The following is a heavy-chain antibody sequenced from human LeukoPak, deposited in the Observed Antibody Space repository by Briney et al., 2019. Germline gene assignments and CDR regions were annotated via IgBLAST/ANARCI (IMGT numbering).Heavy chain of an antibody. CDR2: IGSSSSTI. V-gene: IGHV3-48*04. CDR1: EFTFSSSS. J-gene: IGHJ1*01. D-gene: IGHD1-26*01. Sequence: PGGSLRLSCAASEFTFSSSSMNWVRQAPGKGLEWISYIGSSSSTIYYADSVKGRFTISRDNAKNSLYLQMNSLRAEDTAVYYCARDPRVVGATDREYFQHWGQGTLVTVSS. CDR3: ARDPRVVGATDREYFQH.